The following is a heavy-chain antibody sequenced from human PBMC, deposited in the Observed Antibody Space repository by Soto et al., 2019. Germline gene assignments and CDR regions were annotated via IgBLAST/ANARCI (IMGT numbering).Heavy chain of an antibody. CDR3: ARGRKYYYDSSGYYRLDY. D-gene: IGHD3-22*01. J-gene: IGHJ4*02. Sequence: SETLSLTCAVYGGSFSGYYWSWIRQPPGKGLEWIGEINPSGSTNYNPSLKSRGTISVDTSKNQFSLKLSSVTAADTAVYYCARGRKYYYDSSGYYRLDYWGQGTLVTVS. CDR2: INPSGST. V-gene: IGHV4-34*01. CDR1: GGSFSGYY.